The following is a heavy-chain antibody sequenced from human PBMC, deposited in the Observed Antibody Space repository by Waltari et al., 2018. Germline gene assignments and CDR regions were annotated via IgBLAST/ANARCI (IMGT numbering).Heavy chain of an antibody. CDR3: VTTTGTVTSGFYYYYMDV. J-gene: IGHJ6*03. CDR2: IYHTGST. CDR1: VYSFSSGYH. Sequence: HVQLQESGPGLVKPSETQSLTCTFSVYSFSSGYHWGWRRQPPGKGREWIGSIYHTGSTYDNPSLKSRVTLSVDTSKNQFSLTLNSVTAADTAVYYCVTTTGTVTSGFYYYYMDVWGKGTTVTVSS. D-gene: IGHD4-17*01. V-gene: IGHV4-38-2*02.